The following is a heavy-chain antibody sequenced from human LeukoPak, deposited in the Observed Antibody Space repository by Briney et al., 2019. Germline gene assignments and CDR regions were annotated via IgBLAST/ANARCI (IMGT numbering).Heavy chain of an antibody. CDR1: GFTFSIYG. V-gene: IGHV3-23*01. Sequence: GGSLRLSCAASGFTFSIYGMNWVRQAPGKRLEWVSGISARGDSTYYADSVKGRFTISRDNSKNTLDLQMNSLRGEDTAKYYCAKAFGVERGWLAALLHWGQGTLVTVSA. CDR3: AKAFGVERGWLAALLH. J-gene: IGHJ4*02. CDR2: ISARGDST. D-gene: IGHD6-19*01.